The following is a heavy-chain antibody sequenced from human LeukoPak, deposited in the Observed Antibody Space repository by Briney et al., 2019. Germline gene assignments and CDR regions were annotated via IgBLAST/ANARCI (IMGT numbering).Heavy chain of an antibody. Sequence: SETLSLTRTVSGGSISRYYWSWIRQPAGKGLEWIGRIYTSGSTNYNPPLKSRVTMSLDTPKNQFSLKLTSVTGADTAVYYCARDPGDYPPYYFDYWGQGTLVTVSS. J-gene: IGHJ4*02. CDR2: IYTSGST. V-gene: IGHV4-4*07. D-gene: IGHD2-21*02. CDR1: GGSISRYY. CDR3: ARDPGDYPPYYFDY.